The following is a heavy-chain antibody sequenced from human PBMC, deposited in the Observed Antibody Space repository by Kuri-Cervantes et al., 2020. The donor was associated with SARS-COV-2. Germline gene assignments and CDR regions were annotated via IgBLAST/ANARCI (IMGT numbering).Heavy chain of an antibody. Sequence: ESLKISCTVSGGSISSYYWSWIRQPAGKGLEWIGSIYYSGSTYYNPSLKSRVTISVDTSKNQFSLKLSSVTAADTAVYYCARVRVGSSRPVDYWGQGTLVTVSS. CDR1: GGSISSYY. CDR2: IYYSGST. CDR3: ARVRVGSSRPVDY. J-gene: IGHJ4*02. V-gene: IGHV4-59*05. D-gene: IGHD6-13*01.